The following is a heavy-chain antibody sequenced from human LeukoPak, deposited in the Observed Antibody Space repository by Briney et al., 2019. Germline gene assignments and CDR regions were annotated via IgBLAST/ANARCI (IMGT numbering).Heavy chain of an antibody. D-gene: IGHD6-19*01. CDR1: GGSISSSSYY. CDR2: IYYSGST. V-gene: IGHV4-39*07. CDR3: ARGHSSGWYWDAFDI. J-gene: IGHJ3*02. Sequence: PSETLSLTCTVSGGSISSSSYYWGWIRQPPGKGLEWIGSIYYSGSTYYNPSLKSRVTISVDTSKNQFSLKLGSVTAADTAVYYCARGHSSGWYWDAFDIWGQGTMVTVSS.